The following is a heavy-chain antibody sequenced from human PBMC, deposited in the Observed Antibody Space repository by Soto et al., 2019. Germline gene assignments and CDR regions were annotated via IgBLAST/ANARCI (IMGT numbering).Heavy chain of an antibody. Sequence: SVKVSCKASGGTFSSYAISWVRQAPGQGLEWTGGIIPIFGTANYAQKFQGRVTITADKSTSTAYMELSSLRSEDTAVYYCARRVGYSYGFDYYYYGMDVWGQGTTVTVSS. CDR1: GGTFSSYA. J-gene: IGHJ6*02. V-gene: IGHV1-69*06. CDR2: IIPIFGTA. D-gene: IGHD5-18*01. CDR3: ARRVGYSYGFDYYYYGMDV.